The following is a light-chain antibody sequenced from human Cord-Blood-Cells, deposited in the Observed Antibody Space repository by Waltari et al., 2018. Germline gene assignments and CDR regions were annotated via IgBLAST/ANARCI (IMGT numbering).Light chain of an antibody. CDR2: DVS. CDR3: SSYTSSSTFDVV. CDR1: SSDVGGYNY. J-gene: IGLJ2*01. Sequence: SVSGSPGQSITISCTGTSSDVGGYNYVSWYQQHPGKAPKLMIYDVSNRPSGVSNRFSGSKSGNTASLTISGLQAEDEADYYCSSYTSSSTFDVVFGGGTNLTVL. V-gene: IGLV2-14*04.